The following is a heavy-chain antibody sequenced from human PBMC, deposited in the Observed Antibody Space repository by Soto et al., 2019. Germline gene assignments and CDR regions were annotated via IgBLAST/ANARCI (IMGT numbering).Heavy chain of an antibody. J-gene: IGHJ6*02. CDR1: GFTFSSYS. Sequence: PGGSLRLSCAASGFTFSSYSMNWVRQAPGKGLEWVSSISSSSSYIYYADSVKGRFTISRDNAKNSLYLQMNSLRAEDTAVYYCARAHGEDTAMVTIYYYYGMDVWGQGTTVTVSS. V-gene: IGHV3-21*01. CDR2: ISSSSSYI. D-gene: IGHD5-18*01. CDR3: ARAHGEDTAMVTIYYYYGMDV.